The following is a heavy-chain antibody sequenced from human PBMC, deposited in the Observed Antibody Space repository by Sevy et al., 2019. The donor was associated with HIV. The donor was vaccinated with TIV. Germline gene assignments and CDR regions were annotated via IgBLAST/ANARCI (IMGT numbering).Heavy chain of an antibody. CDR1: GGSISSSSYY. V-gene: IGHV4-39*01. CDR2: IYYSGST. D-gene: IGHD3-10*01. Sequence: SETLSLTCTVSGGSISSSSYYWGWIRQPPGKGLEWIGSIYYSGSTYYNPSLKSRVTISVDTSKNQFSLKLSSVTAAETAVDYCARTSTMVRGVKYYYYYYGMDVWGQGTTVTVSS. CDR3: ARTSTMVRGVKYYYYYYGMDV. J-gene: IGHJ6*02.